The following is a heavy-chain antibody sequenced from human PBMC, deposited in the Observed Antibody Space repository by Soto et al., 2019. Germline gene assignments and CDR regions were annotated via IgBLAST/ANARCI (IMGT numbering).Heavy chain of an antibody. J-gene: IGHJ4*02. Sequence: QVQLVESGGGVVQPGRSLRLSCAASGFTFSSYAMHWVRQAPGKGLEWVAVISYDGSNKYYADSVKGRFTISRDNSKNTLYLQMNSLRAEDTAVYYCARDRRRGRGWSGVFDYWGQGTLVTVSS. CDR3: ARDRRRGRGWSGVFDY. V-gene: IGHV3-30-3*01. D-gene: IGHD6-19*01. CDR2: ISYDGSNK. CDR1: GFTFSSYA.